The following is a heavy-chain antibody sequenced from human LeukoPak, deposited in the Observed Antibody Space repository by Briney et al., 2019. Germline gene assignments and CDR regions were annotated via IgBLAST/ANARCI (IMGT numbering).Heavy chain of an antibody. D-gene: IGHD2-8*02. V-gene: IGHV3-20*04. CDR1: GFTFDDYG. CDR3: ARGSDTGGINGYDP. Sequence: GGSLRLSCAASGFTFDDYGMSWVRQAPGEGLEWVSTINWNGDITDSADSVKGRFTISRDNAKSSLYLQMNSLRAEDTAFYYCARGSDTGGINGYDPWGQGTLVVVSS. J-gene: IGHJ5*02. CDR2: INWNGDIT.